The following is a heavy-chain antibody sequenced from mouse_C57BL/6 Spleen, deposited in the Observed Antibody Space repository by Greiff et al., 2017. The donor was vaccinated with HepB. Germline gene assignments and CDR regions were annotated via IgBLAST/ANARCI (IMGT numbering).Heavy chain of an antibody. Sequence: QVESEGGLVQPGSSMKLSCTASGFTFSDYYMAWVRQVPEKGLEWVANINYDGSSTYYLDSLKSRFIISRDNAKNILYLQMSSLKSKDTATYYSARADGYYYLDYWGQGTTLTVSS. V-gene: IGHV5-16*01. CDR2: INYDGSST. CDR1: GFTFSDYY. CDR3: ARADGYYYLDY. D-gene: IGHD2-3*01. J-gene: IGHJ2*01.